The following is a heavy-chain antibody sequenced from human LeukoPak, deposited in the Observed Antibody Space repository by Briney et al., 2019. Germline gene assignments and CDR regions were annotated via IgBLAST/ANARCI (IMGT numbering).Heavy chain of an antibody. CDR1: GYTFTSYG. J-gene: IGHJ4*02. CDR3: ATDLKRYSSGWYDFYFDY. V-gene: IGHV1-18*01. D-gene: IGHD6-19*01. Sequence: ASVKVSCKASGYTFTSYGISWVRQAPGQGLEWMGWISAYNGNTNYAQKLQGRVTMTTDTSTSTAYMELRSLRSDDTAVYYCATDLKRYSSGWYDFYFDYWGQGTLVTASS. CDR2: ISAYNGNT.